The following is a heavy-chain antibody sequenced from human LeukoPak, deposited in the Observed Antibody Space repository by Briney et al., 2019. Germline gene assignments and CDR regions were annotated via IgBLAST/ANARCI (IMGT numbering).Heavy chain of an antibody. CDR2: IYSAGDT. V-gene: IGHV3-66*01. CDR3: AKGKTVDTAMDY. Sequence: GGSLRLSCAASGFIVSSNYMTWVRQAPGKGLEWVSLIYSAGDTFYTDSVKGRFNISRDNSKNTLYLQMDSLRAEDTAVYYCAKGKTVDTAMDYWGQGTLVTVSS. D-gene: IGHD5-18*01. J-gene: IGHJ4*02. CDR1: GFIVSSNY.